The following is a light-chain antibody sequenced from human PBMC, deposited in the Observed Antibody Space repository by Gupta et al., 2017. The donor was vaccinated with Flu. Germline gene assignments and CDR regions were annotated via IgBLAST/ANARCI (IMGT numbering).Light chain of an antibody. CDR1: SSDAGGYNY. J-gene: IGLJ2*01. CDR3: SSYTSSSTLVV. V-gene: IGLV2-14*01. CDR2: EVS. Sequence: QSAPTQPASVSGSPGQPTTLSCTGTSSDAGGYNYVSWYQQHPGKAPKLMIYEVSNRPSGVSNRFSGSKSGNTASLTISGLQAEDEADYYCSSYTSSSTLVVFGGGTKLTVL.